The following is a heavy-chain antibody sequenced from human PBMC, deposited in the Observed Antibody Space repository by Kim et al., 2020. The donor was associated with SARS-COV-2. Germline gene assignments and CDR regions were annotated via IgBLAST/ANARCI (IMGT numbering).Heavy chain of an antibody. CDR2: IYYSGST. CDR3: ARATWGQQLGY. V-gene: IGHV4-59*13. D-gene: IGHD6-13*01. CDR1: GGSISSYY. Sequence: SETLSLTCTVSGGSISSYYWSWIRQPPGKGLEWIGYIYYSGSTNYNPSLKSRVTISVDTSKNQFSLKLSSVTAADTAVYYCARATWGQQLGYWGQGTLVTVSS. J-gene: IGHJ4*02.